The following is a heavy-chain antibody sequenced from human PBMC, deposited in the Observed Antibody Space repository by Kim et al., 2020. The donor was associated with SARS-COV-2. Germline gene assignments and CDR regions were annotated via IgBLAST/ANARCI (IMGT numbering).Heavy chain of an antibody. J-gene: IGHJ6*02. V-gene: IGHV3-30*18. CDR3: AKDIVVVPADYYYYYGMDV. D-gene: IGHD2-2*01. Sequence: GGSLRLSCAASGFTFSSYGMHWVRQAPGKGLEWVAVISYDGSNKYYADSVKGRFTISRDNSKNTLYLQMNSLRAEDTAVYYCAKDIVVVPADYYYYYGMDVWGQGTTVTVSS. CDR2: ISYDGSNK. CDR1: GFTFSSYG.